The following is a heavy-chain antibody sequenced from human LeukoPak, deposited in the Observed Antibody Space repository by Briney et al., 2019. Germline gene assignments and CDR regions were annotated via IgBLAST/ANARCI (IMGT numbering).Heavy chain of an antibody. V-gene: IGHV4-59*01. CDR3: AREFRESDSSSLFDP. CDR1: GGSISSYY. Sequence: SETLSLTCTVSGGSISSYYRSWIRQPPGKGLEWIGYIYYSGSTNYNPSLKSRVTISVDTSKNQFSLKLSSVTAADTAVYYCAREFRESDSSSLFDPWGQGTLVTVSS. J-gene: IGHJ5*02. D-gene: IGHD6-13*01. CDR2: IYYSGST.